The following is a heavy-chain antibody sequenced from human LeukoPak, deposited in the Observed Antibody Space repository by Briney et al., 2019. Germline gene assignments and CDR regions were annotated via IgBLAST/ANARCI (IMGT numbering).Heavy chain of an antibody. CDR3: AKEAHYPHMGTYLVTIDS. J-gene: IGHJ4*02. D-gene: IGHD3-9*01. Sequence: GGSLRLSCAASGFTFSIYAMSWVRQAPGNGLEWVSAIGGSNGKTYYADSVKGRFTISRDNSKNTLYLQMNSLRAEDTALYYCAKEAHYPHMGTYLVTIDSWGQGTLVTVSS. CDR1: GFTFSIYA. V-gene: IGHV3-23*01. CDR2: IGGSNGKT.